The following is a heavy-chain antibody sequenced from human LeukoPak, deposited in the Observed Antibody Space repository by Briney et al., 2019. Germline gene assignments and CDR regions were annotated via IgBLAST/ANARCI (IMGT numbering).Heavy chain of an antibody. V-gene: IGHV4-59*12. Sequence: SETLSLTCTVSGGSISNYYWNWIRQPPGKGLEWVGHISYSGGTKYNPSLQSRVTISVDKSKNQFSLKLSSVTAADTAVYFCARDRDGMGVWGQGTTVTVSS. CDR3: ARDRDGMGV. J-gene: IGHJ6*02. CDR1: GGSISNYY. CDR2: ISYSGGT.